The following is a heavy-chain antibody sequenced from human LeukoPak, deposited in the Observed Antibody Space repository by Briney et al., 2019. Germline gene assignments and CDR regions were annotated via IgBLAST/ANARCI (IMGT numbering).Heavy chain of an antibody. CDR2: IYYSGST. V-gene: IGHV4-39*07. CDR1: GGSISSSSYY. CDR3: ARCIGDYYGSGSYLDY. J-gene: IGHJ4*02. D-gene: IGHD3-10*01. Sequence: PSETLSLTCTVSGGSISSSSYYWGWIRQPPGKGLEWIGSIYYSGSTYYNPSLKSRVTISVDTSKNQFSLKLSSVTAADTAVYYCARCIGDYYGSGSYLDYWGQGTLVTVSS.